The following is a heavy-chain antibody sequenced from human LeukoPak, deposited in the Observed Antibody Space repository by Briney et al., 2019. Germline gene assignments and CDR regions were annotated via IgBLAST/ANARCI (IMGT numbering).Heavy chain of an antibody. D-gene: IGHD3-22*01. CDR1: GGSISSGSYY. J-gene: IGHJ3*02. V-gene: IGHV4-61*02. CDR2: IYPSGST. Sequence: SETLSLTCTVSGGSISSGSYYWSWIRQPAGKGLEWIGRIYPSGSTNYNPSLKSRVTMSVDTSNNQFSLKLSSVTAADMAVYYCARESVYYDSSGYSDVFDIWGQGTMVTVSS. CDR3: ARESVYYDSSGYSDVFDI.